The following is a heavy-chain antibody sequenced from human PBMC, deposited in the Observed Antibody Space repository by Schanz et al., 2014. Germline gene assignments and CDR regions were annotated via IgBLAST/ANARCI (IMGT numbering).Heavy chain of an antibody. CDR1: GGSISSGGYY. J-gene: IGHJ3*02. Sequence: QVQLQESGPGLVKPSQTLSLTCTVSGGSISSGGYYWSWIRQHPGKGLEWIGYIYYSGSTYYNPSLKSRVIISVDTSKNQFSLNLSSATAADTAVYYCARDRGHGDLPGDIWGQGTMVTVSS. V-gene: IGHV4-31*03. CDR2: IYYSGST. D-gene: IGHD4-17*01. CDR3: ARDRGHGDLPGDI.